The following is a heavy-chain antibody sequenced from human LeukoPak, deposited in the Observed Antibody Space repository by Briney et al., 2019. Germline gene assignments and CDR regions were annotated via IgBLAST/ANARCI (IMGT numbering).Heavy chain of an antibody. CDR3: ARGSYYDSSGYYLFDY. V-gene: IGHV4-31*03. J-gene: IGHJ4*02. CDR2: IYYSGST. CDR1: GGSISSGGYY. Sequence: SQTLSLTCTVSGGSISSGGYYWGWIRQHPGKGLEWIVYIYYSGSTYYNPSLKSRVTISVDTSKNQFSLKLSSVTAADTAVYYCARGSYYDSSGYYLFDYWGQGTLVTVSS. D-gene: IGHD3-22*01.